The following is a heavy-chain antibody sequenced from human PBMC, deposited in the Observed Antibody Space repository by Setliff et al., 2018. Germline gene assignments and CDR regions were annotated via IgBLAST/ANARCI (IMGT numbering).Heavy chain of an antibody. Sequence: SSETLSLTCNVSGVSFSRTTFYWAWIRQSPGKGLEWIGSVSFFGSAYYNPSLQSRGAISLDTSRNQFSLELSSVTAADTAVYYCARDPGVHSGTWCLDSWGQGTQVTVSS. CDR1: GVSFSRTTFY. D-gene: IGHD2-8*01. V-gene: IGHV4-39*07. CDR2: VSFFGSA. J-gene: IGHJ4*02. CDR3: ARDPGVHSGTWCLDS.